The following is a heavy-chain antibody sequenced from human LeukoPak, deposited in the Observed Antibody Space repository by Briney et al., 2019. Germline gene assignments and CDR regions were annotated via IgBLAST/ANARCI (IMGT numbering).Heavy chain of an antibody. CDR2: IYTSGST. CDR3: AGDYGDYYFDY. J-gene: IGHJ4*02. CDR1: GGSISSYY. Sequence: PSETLSLTCTVSGGSISSYYWSWIRQPAGKGREWIGRIYTSGSTNYNPSLKSRVTISVDTSKNQFSLKLSSVTAADTAVYFCAGDYGDYYFDYWGQGTLVTVSS. D-gene: IGHD4-17*01. V-gene: IGHV4-4*07.